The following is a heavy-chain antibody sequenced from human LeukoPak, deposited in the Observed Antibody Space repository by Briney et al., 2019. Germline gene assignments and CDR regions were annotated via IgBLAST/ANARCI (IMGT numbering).Heavy chain of an antibody. CDR2: IKQDGSDK. J-gene: IGHJ4*02. CDR3: ARDSDLDY. V-gene: IGHV3-7*05. D-gene: IGHD2-21*01. CDR1: GFTVSSYW. Sequence: PGGSLILACAASGFTVSSYWMSWVRQAPKEGLEWVANIKQDGSDKYYVDSVKGRFTISRDNAKNSLYLQMDSLRAEDTAVYYCARDSDLDYWSQGTLVTVSS.